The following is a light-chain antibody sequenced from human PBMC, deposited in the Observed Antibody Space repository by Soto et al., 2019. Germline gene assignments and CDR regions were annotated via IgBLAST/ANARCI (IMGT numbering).Light chain of an antibody. V-gene: IGLV2-11*01. CDR3: CSYAGGPYV. J-gene: IGLJ1*01. CDR2: DVS. Sequence: QSALTQPRSLSGSPGQSVAISCTGTSSDVGGYNYVSWYQQHPGKVPKLIICDVSKRPSGVPDRFSGSKSGNTAFLTISGLQAEDEADYYCCSYAGGPYVFGTGTKVTVL. CDR1: SSDVGGYNY.